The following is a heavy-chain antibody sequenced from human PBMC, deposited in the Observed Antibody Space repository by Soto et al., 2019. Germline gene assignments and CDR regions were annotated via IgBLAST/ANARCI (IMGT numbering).Heavy chain of an antibody. CDR2: INYSGTT. CDR1: GGSINSGDYY. D-gene: IGHD3-22*01. J-gene: IGHJ4*02. V-gene: IGHV4-30-4*01. CDR3: PRDDKYDTSGIDY. Sequence: QVQLQESGPGLVKPSEPLSLTCTVSGGSINSGDYYWSWIRQPPGKGLEWIGYINYSGTTYYNPFLKSRVTISVDTSKNQFSLRLSSVTAADTAVYYCPRDDKYDTSGIDYWGRGTLVTVSS.